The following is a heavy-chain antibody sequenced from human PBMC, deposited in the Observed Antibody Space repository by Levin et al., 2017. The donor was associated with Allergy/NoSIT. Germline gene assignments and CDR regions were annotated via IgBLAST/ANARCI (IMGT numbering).Heavy chain of an antibody. Sequence: SETLSLTCTVSGGSISSSSFYWGWVRQPPGTGLEWIGSIYYSGSTYYNPSLKSRVTISVDTSKNQFSLKLSSVTAADTAVYYCASLYWRSPKYYFDYWGQGTLVTVSS. D-gene: IGHD1-1*01. CDR2: IYYSGST. CDR3: ASLYWRSPKYYFDY. CDR1: GGSISSSSFY. V-gene: IGHV4-39*01. J-gene: IGHJ4*02.